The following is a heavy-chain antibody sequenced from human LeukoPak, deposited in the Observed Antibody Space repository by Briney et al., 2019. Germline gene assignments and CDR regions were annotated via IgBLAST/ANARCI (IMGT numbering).Heavy chain of an antibody. V-gene: IGHV4-34*01. CDR1: GGSFSGSY. CDR2: IIQCGST. J-gene: IGHJ4*02. D-gene: IGHD6-19*01. Sequence: PSETLSLTCADHGGSFSGSYWSWIPQPPRKGLEWIGEIIQCGSTNYNPSLKSRVTISVVTSKNQFSLKLISVTAADTAVYYCARGDLGYSSGWGRLYFDYWGQGTLVTVSS. CDR3: ARGDLGYSSGWGRLYFDY.